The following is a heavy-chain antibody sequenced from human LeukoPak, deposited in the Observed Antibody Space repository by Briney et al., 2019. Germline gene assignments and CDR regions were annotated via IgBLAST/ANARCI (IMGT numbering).Heavy chain of an antibody. D-gene: IGHD2-8*02. Sequence: GGSLRLSCAASGFTFSSYVMSWVRQAPGKGLEWVSAISPNGDATYYADSAKGRFTISRDNSKNTLYLQMNSLRADDAAVYSCAKDLSSGARYWRGFDYWGQGTLVTVSS. J-gene: IGHJ4*02. CDR3: AKDLSSGARYWRGFDY. CDR1: GFTFSSYV. CDR2: ISPNGDAT. V-gene: IGHV3-23*01.